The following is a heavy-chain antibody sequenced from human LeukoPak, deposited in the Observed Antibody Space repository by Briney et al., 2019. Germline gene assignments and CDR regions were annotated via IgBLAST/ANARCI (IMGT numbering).Heavy chain of an antibody. J-gene: IGHJ4*02. V-gene: IGHV4-39*01. CDR2: IYYSGST. Sequence: SETLSLTCTVSGDSISSSSYCWDWIRQPPGKGLEWIGSIYYSGSTYYNPSLKSRVTISVDTSKNQFSLKLSSVTAADTAVYYCARRDYDFWSGYSHFDYWGQGTLVTVSS. CDR3: ARRDYDFWSGYSHFDY. CDR1: GDSISSSSYC. D-gene: IGHD3-3*01.